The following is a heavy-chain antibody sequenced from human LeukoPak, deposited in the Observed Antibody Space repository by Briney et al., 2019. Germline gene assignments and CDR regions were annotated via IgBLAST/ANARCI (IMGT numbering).Heavy chain of an antibody. D-gene: IGHD3-22*01. CDR2: INPNSGGT. CDR1: GYTFTSYD. J-gene: IGHJ6*04. CDR3: ARSLIRITMIVVPQGWDV. V-gene: IGHV1-2*02. Sequence: ASVKVSCKASGYTFTSYDINWVRQAPGQGLEWMGWINPNSGGTNYAQKFQGRVTMTRDTSISTAYMELSRLRSDDTAVYYCARSLIRITMIVVPQGWDVWGKGTTVTISS.